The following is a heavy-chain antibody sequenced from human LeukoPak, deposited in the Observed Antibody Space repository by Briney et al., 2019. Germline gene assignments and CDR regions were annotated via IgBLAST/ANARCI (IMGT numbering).Heavy chain of an antibody. J-gene: IGHJ6*03. Sequence: QPGGSLRLSCAASGFTFSSYSMNWVRQAPGKGLGWVSYISSSSSTIYYADSVKGRFTISRDNAKNSLYLQMNSLRAEDTAVYYCARDWRFGELYDYYYMDVWGKGTTVTVSS. D-gene: IGHD3-10*01. CDR3: ARDWRFGELYDYYYMDV. CDR1: GFTFSSYS. CDR2: ISSSSSTI. V-gene: IGHV3-48*04.